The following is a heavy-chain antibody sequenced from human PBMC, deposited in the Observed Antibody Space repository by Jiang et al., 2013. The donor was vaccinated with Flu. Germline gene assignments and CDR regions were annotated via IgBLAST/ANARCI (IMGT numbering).Heavy chain of an antibody. V-gene: IGHV3-23*01. J-gene: IGHJ4*02. CDR3: AKDPGFDYYDSSGYPEGFDY. Sequence: AASGFTFSSYAMSWVRQAPGKGLEWVSAISGSGGSTYYADSVKGRFTISRDNSKNTLYLQMNSLRAEDTAVYYCAKDPGFDYYDSSGYPEGFDYWGQGTLVTVSS. CDR2: ISGSGGST. D-gene: IGHD3-22*01. CDR1: GFTFSSYA.